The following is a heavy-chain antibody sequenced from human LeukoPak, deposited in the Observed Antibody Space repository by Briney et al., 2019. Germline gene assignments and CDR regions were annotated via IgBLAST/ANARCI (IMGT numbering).Heavy chain of an antibody. Sequence: GGSLRLSCAASGFTFNNYVRSWVRQAPGKGLEWVSTISGSGGSTYYADSVKGRFTISRDNSKNTLYLQMNSLRAEDTAVYYCAKRYGYYFDYWGQGTLVTVSS. CDR3: AKRYGYYFDY. D-gene: IGHD1-1*01. CDR2: ISGSGGST. J-gene: IGHJ4*02. V-gene: IGHV3-23*01. CDR1: GFTFNNYV.